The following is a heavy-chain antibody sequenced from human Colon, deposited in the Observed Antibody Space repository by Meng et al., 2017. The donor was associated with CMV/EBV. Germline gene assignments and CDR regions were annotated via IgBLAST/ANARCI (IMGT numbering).Heavy chain of an antibody. CDR1: GFTFSNYW. Sequence: GESLVISCASFGFTFSNYWMHWVRQAPGKGLVWVSRISSAGATTNYADSVRGRFTVSRDNAKKMLYLQMNSLRAEDTAVYFCAPITVVPGVLSMDVWGLGTTVTVSS. CDR2: ISSAGATT. J-gene: IGHJ6*02. CDR3: APITVVPGVLSMDV. D-gene: IGHD3-10*01. V-gene: IGHV3-74*01.